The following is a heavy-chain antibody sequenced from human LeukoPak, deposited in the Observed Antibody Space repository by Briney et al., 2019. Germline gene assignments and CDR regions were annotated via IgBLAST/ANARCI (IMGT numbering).Heavy chain of an antibody. CDR2: ISYDGSNK. CDR3: ARDVGAYGMDV. J-gene: IGHJ6*02. D-gene: IGHD1-26*01. V-gene: IGHV3-30*03. Sequence: PGRSLRLSCAASGFTFSSYGMHWVRQAPGKGLEWVAVISYDGSNKYYADSVKGRFTISRDNSKNTLYLQMNSLRAEDTAVYYCARDVGAYGMDVWGQGTTVTVSS. CDR1: GFTFSSYG.